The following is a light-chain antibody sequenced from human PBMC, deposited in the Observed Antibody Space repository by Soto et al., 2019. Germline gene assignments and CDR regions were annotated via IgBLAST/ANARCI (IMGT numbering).Light chain of an antibody. Sequence: EIVLTQSPGTLSLSPGERATLSCRASQSVTYNYVTWYQQKGGQSPRLLIHRASTRATGIPDRFSGSGSGTDYTLTISRLEPEDFAVYYCQQRSNWPTFGGGTKVEIK. CDR1: QSVTYNY. V-gene: IGKV3D-20*02. CDR2: RAS. CDR3: QQRSNWPT. J-gene: IGKJ4*01.